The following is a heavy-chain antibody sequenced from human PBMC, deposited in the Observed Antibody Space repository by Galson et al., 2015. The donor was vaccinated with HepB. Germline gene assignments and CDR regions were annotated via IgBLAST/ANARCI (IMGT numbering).Heavy chain of an antibody. CDR1: GLSFGSHA. J-gene: IGHJ6*02. CDR2: ISDNGAST. V-gene: IGHV3-23*01. CDR3: AQALRGNQFRNFSYYGLDV. D-gene: IGHD1-14*01. Sequence: SLRLSCATSGLSFGSHAMSWARQAPGKGLEWVSTISDNGASTYYGDSVRGRFTISRDNSKSTLYLKMNRLRAEDTAVYYCAQALRGNQFRNFSYYGLDVWGQGTTVVVSS.